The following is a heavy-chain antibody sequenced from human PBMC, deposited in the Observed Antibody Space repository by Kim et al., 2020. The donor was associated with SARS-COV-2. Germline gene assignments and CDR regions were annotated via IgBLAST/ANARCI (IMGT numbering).Heavy chain of an antibody. V-gene: IGHV4-34*01. J-gene: IGHJ4*02. CDR2: INHSGST. Sequence: SETLSLTCAVYGGSFSGYYWSWIRQPPGKGLEWIGEINHSGSTNYNPSLKSRVTISVDTSKNQFSLKLSSVTAADTAVYYCARLAAAGTGRVNYWGQGTLVTVSS. CDR3: ARLAAAGTGRVNY. CDR1: GGSFSGYY. D-gene: IGHD6-13*01.